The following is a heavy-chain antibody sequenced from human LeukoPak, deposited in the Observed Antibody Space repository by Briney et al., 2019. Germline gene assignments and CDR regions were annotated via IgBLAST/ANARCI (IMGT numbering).Heavy chain of an antibody. CDR3: AKDFDDIVATRGAFNI. V-gene: IGHV3-23*01. D-gene: IGHD5-12*01. CDR1: GFTFSSYA. CDR2: ISGSGGST. Sequence: GGSLRLSCAASGFTFSSYAMSWVRQAPGKGLEWVSAISGSGGSTYYADSVKGRFTISRDNSKNTLYLQMNSLRAEDTAVYYCAKDFDDIVATRGAFNIWGQGTMVTVSS. J-gene: IGHJ3*02.